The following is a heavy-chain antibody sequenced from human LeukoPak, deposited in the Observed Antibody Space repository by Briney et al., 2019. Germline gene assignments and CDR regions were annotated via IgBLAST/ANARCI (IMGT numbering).Heavy chain of an antibody. V-gene: IGHV3-11*06. CDR1: GFTFNDYY. Sequence: GGSLRLSCAASGFTFNDYYMSWIRQAPGKGLEWLSYINIGGTNTHYADSVKGRFTISRDNAKNTLYLQMNSLRAEDTAVYYCARSFYYGSGSHGMDVWGQGTTVTVSS. D-gene: IGHD3-10*01. CDR2: INIGGTNT. J-gene: IGHJ6*02. CDR3: ARSFYYGSGSHGMDV.